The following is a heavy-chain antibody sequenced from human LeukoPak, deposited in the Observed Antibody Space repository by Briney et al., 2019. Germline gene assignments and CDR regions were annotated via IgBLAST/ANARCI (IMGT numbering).Heavy chain of an antibody. Sequence: AGGSLRLSCAASGFTFSSYGMHWVRQAPGKGLEWVAVIWYDGSNKYYADSVKGRFTISRDNSKNTLYLQMNSLRAEDTAVYYCAKDHGSSWYYFDYWGQGTLVTVSS. CDR2: IWYDGSNK. CDR3: AKDHGSSWYYFDY. CDR1: GFTFSSYG. V-gene: IGHV3-33*06. J-gene: IGHJ4*02. D-gene: IGHD6-13*01.